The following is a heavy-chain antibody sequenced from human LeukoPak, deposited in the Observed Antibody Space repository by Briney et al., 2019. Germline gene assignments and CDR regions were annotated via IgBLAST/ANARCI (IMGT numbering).Heavy chain of an antibody. Sequence: GGSLRLSCAASGFTFSSYSMNWVRQAPGKGLEWVSYISSSSSTIYYADSVKGRFTISRDNAKNSLYLQMNSLRAEDTAVYYCARGYYGSGSLTGYYMDVWGKGTTVTVSS. CDR1: GFTFSSYS. CDR2: ISSSSSTI. V-gene: IGHV3-48*01. CDR3: ARGYYGSGSLTGYYMDV. J-gene: IGHJ6*03. D-gene: IGHD3-10*01.